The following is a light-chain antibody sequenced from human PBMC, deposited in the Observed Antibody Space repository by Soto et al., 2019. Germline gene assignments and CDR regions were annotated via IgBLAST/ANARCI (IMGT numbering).Light chain of an antibody. CDR1: QSVSSY. J-gene: IGKJ1*01. Sequence: EIVFTQSPGTLSLSPGERATLSCWASQSVSSYLAWYQQKPGQAPRLLIYDASNRATGIPARFSGSGSGTDFTLTISSLEPEDFAVYYCQQYNNWPRTFGQGTKVDIK. V-gene: IGKV3-11*01. CDR2: DAS. CDR3: QQYNNWPRT.